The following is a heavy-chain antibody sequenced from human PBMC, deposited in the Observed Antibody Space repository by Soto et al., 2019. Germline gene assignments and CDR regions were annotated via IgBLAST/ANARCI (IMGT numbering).Heavy chain of an antibody. CDR2: IYYSGST. CDR1: GGSISSYY. CDR3: ARRYGGNFDF. V-gene: IGHV4-59*01. J-gene: IGHJ4*02. Sequence: QVQLQESGPGLVKPSETLSLTCTVSGGSISSYYWSWIRQPPGKGLEWIGYIYYSGSTNYNPSLKSRVTISVDTSKNKFSLKLSSVTAADTDVYYCARRYGGNFDFWGQGTLVTVSS. D-gene: IGHD1-26*01.